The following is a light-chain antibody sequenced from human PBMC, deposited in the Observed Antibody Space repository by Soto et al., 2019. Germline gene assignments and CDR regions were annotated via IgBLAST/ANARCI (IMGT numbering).Light chain of an antibody. J-gene: IGKJ2*01. CDR2: GAS. V-gene: IGKV3-20*01. Sequence: VLTQSPGTLSLSPGERATLSCRASQSVSSSYLAWYQQRPGQAPRLLIYGASTRATGIPDRFSGSASGADFTLTIIRLEPEDFSMYYCQQYDNSPPRYTFGQGTKVEIK. CDR1: QSVSSSY. CDR3: QQYDNSPPRYT.